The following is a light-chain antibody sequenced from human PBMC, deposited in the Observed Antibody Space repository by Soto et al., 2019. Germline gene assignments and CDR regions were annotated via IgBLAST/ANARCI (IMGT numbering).Light chain of an antibody. CDR3: QQRSNWPRMYT. CDR2: DAS. CDR1: QSVSSY. J-gene: IGKJ2*01. Sequence: EIVLKQSPATLSSSPGERATLSCRASQSVSSYLAWYQQKPGQAPRLLIYDASNRATGIPARFSGSGSGTDFTLTISRQEPEDFAVYYCQQRSNWPRMYTLGQGTKLEIK. V-gene: IGKV3-11*01.